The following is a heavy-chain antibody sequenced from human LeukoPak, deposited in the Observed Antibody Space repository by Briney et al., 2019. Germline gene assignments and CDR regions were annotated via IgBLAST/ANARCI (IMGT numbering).Heavy chain of an antibody. D-gene: IGHD2/OR15-2a*01. J-gene: IGHJ4*02. V-gene: IGHV4-59*01. CDR2: IYYSGST. CDR3: ARSGSIIGPFDY. Sequence: SETLSLTCTVSGGSISSYYWSWIRQPPGKGLEWIGYIYYSGSTNYNPSLKSRVTISVDTSKNQFSLKLSSVTAADTAVYYCARSGSIIGPFDYWGQGTLVTVSS. CDR1: GGSISSYY.